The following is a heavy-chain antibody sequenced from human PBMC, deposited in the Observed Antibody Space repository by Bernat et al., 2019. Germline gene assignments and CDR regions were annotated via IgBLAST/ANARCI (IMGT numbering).Heavy chain of an antibody. CDR2: IYHSGST. D-gene: IGHD2-15*01. Sequence: QVQLQESGPGLVKPSGTLSLTCAVSGGSISSSNWWSWVRQPPGKGVGWIGEIYHSGSTNYNPSLKSRVTISVDKPKNQLSLKLSFVTAAETAVYYCARFVVVVASNRYYFDYWARGTLVTVS. CDR1: GGSISSSNW. CDR3: ARFVVVVASNRYYFDY. J-gene: IGHJ4*02. V-gene: IGHV4-4*02.